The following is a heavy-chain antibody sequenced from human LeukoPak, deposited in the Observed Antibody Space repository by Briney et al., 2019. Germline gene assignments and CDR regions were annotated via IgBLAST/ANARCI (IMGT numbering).Heavy chain of an antibody. Sequence: GASVKVSCKASGYTFTGYYMHWVRQAPGQGLEWMGRINPNSGGTNYAQKFQGRVTMTRDTSISTAYMELSRLRSDDTAVYYCARGSSGYGDNWFDPWGQGTLVTVSS. CDR3: ARGSSGYGDNWFDP. V-gene: IGHV1-2*06. CDR1: GYTFTGYY. J-gene: IGHJ5*02. CDR2: INPNSGGT. D-gene: IGHD3-22*01.